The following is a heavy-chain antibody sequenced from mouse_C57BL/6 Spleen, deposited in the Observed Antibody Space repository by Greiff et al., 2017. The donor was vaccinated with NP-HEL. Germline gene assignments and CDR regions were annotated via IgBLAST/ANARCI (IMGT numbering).Heavy chain of an antibody. CDR1: GYSITSGYY. V-gene: IGHV3-6*01. CDR2: ISYDGRN. CDR3: ARDRNDGYSLYAMDY. D-gene: IGHD2-3*01. J-gene: IGHJ4*01. Sequence: EVKLQESGPGLVKPSQSLSLTCSVTGYSITSGYYWNWIRQFPGNKLEWMGYISYDGRNNYNPSLKNRISITRDTSKNQFFLELNSVTTEDTATYYCARDRNDGYSLYAMDYWGQGTSVTVSS.